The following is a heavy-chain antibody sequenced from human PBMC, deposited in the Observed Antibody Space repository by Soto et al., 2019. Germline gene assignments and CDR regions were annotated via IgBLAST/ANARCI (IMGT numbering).Heavy chain of an antibody. J-gene: IGHJ6*02. CDR2: INHSGST. V-gene: IGHV4-34*01. CDR3: ARTYYDFWSGTRTHMDV. D-gene: IGHD3-3*01. CDR1: GGSFSGYY. Sequence: SETLSLTCAVYGGSFSGYYWSWIRQPPGKGLEWIGEINHSGSTNYNPSLKSRVTISVDTSKNQFSLKLSSVTAADTAVYYCARTYYDFWSGTRTHMDVWGQGTTVTVSS.